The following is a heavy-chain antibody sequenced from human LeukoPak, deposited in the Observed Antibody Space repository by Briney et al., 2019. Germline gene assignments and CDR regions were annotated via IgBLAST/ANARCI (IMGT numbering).Heavy chain of an antibody. Sequence: GGSLRLSRAASGFTFDDYGMSWVRQAPGKGLEWVSGINWNGGSTGYADSVKGRFTISRDNAKNSLYLQMNSLRAEDTALYHCARGDSSGWSTLDYWGQGTLVTVSS. CDR1: GFTFDDYG. CDR3: ARGDSSGWSTLDY. V-gene: IGHV3-20*01. J-gene: IGHJ4*02. D-gene: IGHD6-19*01. CDR2: INWNGGST.